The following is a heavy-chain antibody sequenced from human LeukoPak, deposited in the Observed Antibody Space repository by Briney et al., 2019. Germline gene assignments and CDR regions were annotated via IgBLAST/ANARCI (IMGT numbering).Heavy chain of an antibody. CDR2: IRYDGSNK. Sequence: RGSLRLSCAASGFTFSSYGMHWVRQAPGKGLEWVAFIRYDGSNKYYADSVKGRFTISRDNSKNTLYLQMNSLRAEDTAVYYCAKGNRADYYYYYMDVWGKGTTVTISS. CDR1: GFTFSSYG. D-gene: IGHD3-10*01. CDR3: AKGNRADYYYYYMDV. V-gene: IGHV3-30*02. J-gene: IGHJ6*03.